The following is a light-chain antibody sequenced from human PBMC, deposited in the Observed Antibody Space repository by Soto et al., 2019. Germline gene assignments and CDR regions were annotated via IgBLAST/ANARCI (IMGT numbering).Light chain of an antibody. CDR1: QSISSW. J-gene: IGKJ2*01. CDR3: QQYNSYPYT. Sequence: DIQMTQSTSTLSASVGDRVIITCRASQSISSWLAWYQQKPGKAPKLLIYKASSLQSGVPSRVSGSGSGTEFTLTISSLQPGDFATYYCQQYNSYPYTFGQGTKLEIK. CDR2: KAS. V-gene: IGKV1-5*03.